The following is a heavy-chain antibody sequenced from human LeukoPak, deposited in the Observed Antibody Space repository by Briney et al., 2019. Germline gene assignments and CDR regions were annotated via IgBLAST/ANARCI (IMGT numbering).Heavy chain of an antibody. CDR2: ISTYNGNI. V-gene: IGHV1-18*01. Sequence: ASVKVSCKASGYTFTNYGISWVRQAPGQGLEWMGWISTYNGNIEYAQKLQGRVTLTTDTSTTTGYMELRSLRSDDTAVYYCARVLGYCGRDCYPLDYWGQGTLVTVSS. J-gene: IGHJ4*02. CDR3: ARVLGYCGRDCYPLDY. CDR1: GYTFTNYG. D-gene: IGHD2-21*02.